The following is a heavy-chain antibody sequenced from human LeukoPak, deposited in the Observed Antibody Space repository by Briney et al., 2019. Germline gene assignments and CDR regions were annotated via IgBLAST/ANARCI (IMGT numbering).Heavy chain of an antibody. Sequence: GGSLRLSCAASGFTVSSFAMSWVRQAPGKGLEWVSGISGSGGSTYYADSVKGRFTISRDNSKNMLYLQMNSLRAEDTAIYYCAREYESGTYFDYWGQGTLVTVSS. CDR1: GFTVSSFA. V-gene: IGHV3-23*01. J-gene: IGHJ4*02. CDR2: ISGSGGST. CDR3: AREYESGTYFDY. D-gene: IGHD3-10*01.